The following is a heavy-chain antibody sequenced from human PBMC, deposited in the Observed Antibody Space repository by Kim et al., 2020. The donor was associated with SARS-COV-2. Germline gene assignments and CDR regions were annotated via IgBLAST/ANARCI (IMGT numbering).Heavy chain of an antibody. CDR3: AREEDILTGYYQWFDP. D-gene: IGHD3-9*01. CDR2: IYHSGST. Sequence: SETLSLTCTVSGYSISSGYYWGWIRQPPGKGLEWIGSIYHSGSTYYNPSLKSRVTISVDTSKNQFSLKLSSVTAADTAVYYCAREEDILTGYYQWFDPWGQGTLVTVSS. V-gene: IGHV4-38-2*02. CDR1: GYSISSGYY. J-gene: IGHJ5*02.